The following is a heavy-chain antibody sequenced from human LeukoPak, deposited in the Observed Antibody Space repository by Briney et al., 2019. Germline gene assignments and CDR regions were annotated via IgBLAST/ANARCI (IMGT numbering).Heavy chain of an antibody. Sequence: GGSLRLSCAASGFTFSNYAMTWVRQAPGKGPEWVSAISGSGSSTYYADSVKGRFTISRDNSKNTLYLQMNSLRAEDTAVYYCAKGWEGSYDYWGQGTLVTVSS. V-gene: IGHV3-23*01. D-gene: IGHD1-26*01. J-gene: IGHJ4*02. CDR3: AKGWEGSYDY. CDR1: GFTFSNYA. CDR2: ISGSGSST.